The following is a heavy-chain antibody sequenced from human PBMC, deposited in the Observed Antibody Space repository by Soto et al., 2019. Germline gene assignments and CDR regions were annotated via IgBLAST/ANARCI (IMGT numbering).Heavy chain of an antibody. CDR2: INPSGGST. CDR3: ASREYGVQDRTKNYYYYYGMGV. D-gene: IGHD3-10*01. CDR1: GYTFTSYY. V-gene: IGHV1-46*01. Sequence: QVQLVQSGAEVKKPGASVKVSCKASGYTFTSYYMHWVRQAPGQGLEWMGIINPSGGSTSYAQKFQGRVTMTRDTSTSTVYMELSSLRSEDTAVYYCASREYGVQDRTKNYYYYYGMGVWGQGTTVTVSS. J-gene: IGHJ6*02.